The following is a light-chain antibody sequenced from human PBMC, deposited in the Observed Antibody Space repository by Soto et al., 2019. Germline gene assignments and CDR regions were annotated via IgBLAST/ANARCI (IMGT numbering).Light chain of an antibody. Sequence: EIVLTQSPATLSLSPGEGATLSCRASQSVSSYLAWYQQKPGQAPRLLIYDGSNRATGIPARFSGSGSGTDFTLTISRLEPEDSAIYYCQQRSDWSTFGGGTKVEIK. V-gene: IGKV3-11*01. CDR1: QSVSSY. CDR3: QQRSDWST. CDR2: DGS. J-gene: IGKJ4*01.